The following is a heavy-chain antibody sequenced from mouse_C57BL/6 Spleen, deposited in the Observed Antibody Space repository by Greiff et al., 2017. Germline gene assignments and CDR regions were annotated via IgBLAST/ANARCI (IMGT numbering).Heavy chain of an antibody. CDR1: GFTFSSYA. CDR2: ISDGGSYT. V-gene: IGHV5-4*01. CDR3: ARDRGYGSSHWYFDV. Sequence: VQLKESGGGLVKPGGSLKLSCAASGFTFSSYAMSWVRQTPEKRLEWVATISDGGSYTYYPDNVKGRFTISRDNAKNNLYLQMSHLQSEDTAMYYCARDRGYGSSHWYFDVWGTGTTVTVSS. J-gene: IGHJ1*03. D-gene: IGHD1-1*01.